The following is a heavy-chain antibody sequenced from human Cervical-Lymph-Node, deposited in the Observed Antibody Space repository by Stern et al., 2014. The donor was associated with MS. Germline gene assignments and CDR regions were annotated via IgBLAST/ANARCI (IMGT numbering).Heavy chain of an antibody. Sequence: EVQLVQSGGGLIQPGGSLRLSCVASEFTLITYSMYWVRQAPGKGLDWMSTISTDVCVRHYADSVTGLFIVPRDNSQNSLYLQMNSLNDDDTAVYYCARDATGDLWGRGTVVTVSS. CDR2: ISTDVCVR. V-gene: IGHV3-48*02. CDR3: ARDATGDL. CDR1: EFTLITYS. D-gene: IGHD1-1*01. J-gene: IGHJ2*01.